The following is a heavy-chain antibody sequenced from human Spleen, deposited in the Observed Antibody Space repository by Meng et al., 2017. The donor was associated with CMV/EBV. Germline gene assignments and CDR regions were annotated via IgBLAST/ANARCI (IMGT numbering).Heavy chain of an antibody. D-gene: IGHD3-3*01. CDR3: ARDDFWSGPSGASNFFDY. CDR1: GGSFSGSY. Sequence: GSLRLSCAVYGGSFSGSYWSWIRQPPGKGLEWIGEINHSASTNYNPSLKSRVTISVDTSKNRFSLKLSSVTAADTAIYYCARDDFWSGPSGASNFFDYWGQGTLVTVSS. J-gene: IGHJ4*02. V-gene: IGHV4-34*01. CDR2: INHSAST.